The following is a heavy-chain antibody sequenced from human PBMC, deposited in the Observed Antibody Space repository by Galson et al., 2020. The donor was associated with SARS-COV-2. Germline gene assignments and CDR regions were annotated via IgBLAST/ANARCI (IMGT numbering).Heavy chain of an antibody. CDR3: AKGGYCSGGSCDYDAFDI. CDR1: GFTFSSYA. V-gene: IGHV3-23*01. D-gene: IGHD2-15*01. J-gene: IGHJ3*02. Sequence: GESLKLPCAASGFTFSSYAMNWVRQAPGKGLEWVSVISSSSGFTYYADSVKGRFTISRDNSKNTLYLQMNSLGAEDTAVYYCAKGGYCSGGSCDYDAFDIWGQGTMVIVSS. CDR2: ISSSSGFT.